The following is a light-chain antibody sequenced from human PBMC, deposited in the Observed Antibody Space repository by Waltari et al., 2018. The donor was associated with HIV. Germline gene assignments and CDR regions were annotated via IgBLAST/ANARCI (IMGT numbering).Light chain of an antibody. V-gene: IGLV2-14*01. J-gene: IGLJ2*01. Sequence: QSALTQPASVSGSPGQSITISCTGTSSDIGIYNYVSWYQQHPGKAPQLMIYAVSNRPAGVSNRFSGSKSGNTASLTISGLQAEDEADYYCSSYTSSITVVFGGGTKLTVL. CDR2: AVS. CDR3: SSYTSSITVV. CDR1: SSDIGIYNY.